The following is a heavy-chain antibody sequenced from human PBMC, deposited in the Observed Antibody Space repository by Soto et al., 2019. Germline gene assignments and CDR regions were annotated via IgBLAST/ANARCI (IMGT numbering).Heavy chain of an antibody. Sequence: WGSLRLSCAASGCTFSNAWMSWGRQAPGKGLEWVGRIKSKTDGGTTDYAAPVKGRFTISRDDSKNTLYLQMTSLKTEETAVYYCTTDRGVSYSSYYYYYGIDDWGQGTPVTVSS. V-gene: IGHV3-15*01. CDR1: GCTFSNAW. CDR2: IKSKTDGGTT. D-gene: IGHD3-10*01. J-gene: IGHJ6*02. CDR3: TTDRGVSYSSYYYYYGIDD.